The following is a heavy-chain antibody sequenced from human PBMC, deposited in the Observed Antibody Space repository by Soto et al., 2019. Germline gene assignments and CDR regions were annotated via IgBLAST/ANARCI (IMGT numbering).Heavy chain of an antibody. CDR3: GRERVGATDY. V-gene: IGHV1-8*01. CDR1: GYTFTSYD. D-gene: IGHD1-26*01. CDR2: LNPNSGNT. Sequence: QVQLVQSGAEVKKPGASVKVSCKASGYTFTSYDINWVRQATGQGLEVMGWLNPNSGNTGYAQRFQGRVTMTRNTSISTAYMELSSLRSEDTSVYYGGRERVGATDYWGQGTLVTVSS. J-gene: IGHJ4*02.